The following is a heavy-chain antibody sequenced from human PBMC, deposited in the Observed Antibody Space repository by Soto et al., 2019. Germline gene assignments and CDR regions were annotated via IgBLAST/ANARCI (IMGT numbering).Heavy chain of an antibody. Sequence: EVQLLESGGGLVQPGGSLRLSCAASGFTFSSYAMSWVRQAPGKGLEWVSAISGSGGSTYYADSVKGRFTISRDNSKNTLYLQMNSLRAEDTAVYYCAKDRIRFRTTVTTVFDYWGQGTLVTVSS. J-gene: IGHJ4*02. CDR3: AKDRIRFRTTVTTVFDY. CDR1: GFTFSSYA. CDR2: ISGSGGST. D-gene: IGHD4-17*01. V-gene: IGHV3-23*01.